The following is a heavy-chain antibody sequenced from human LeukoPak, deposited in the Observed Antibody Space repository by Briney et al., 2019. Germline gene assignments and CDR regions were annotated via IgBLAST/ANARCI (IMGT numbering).Heavy chain of an antibody. CDR1: GYTFTSYG. V-gene: IGHV1-18*01. Sequence: ASVKVSCKASGYTFTSYGISWVRQAPGQGLEWMGWISAYNGNTNYAQKLQGRVTMTTDPSTSTAYMELRSLRSDDTAVYYCARTEVYCSGGSCSYYYYGMDVWGQGTTVTVSS. CDR3: ARTEVYCSGGSCSYYYYGMDV. CDR2: ISAYNGNT. J-gene: IGHJ6*02. D-gene: IGHD2-15*01.